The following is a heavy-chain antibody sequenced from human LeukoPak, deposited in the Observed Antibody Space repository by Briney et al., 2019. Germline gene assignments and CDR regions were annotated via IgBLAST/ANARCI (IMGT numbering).Heavy chain of an antibody. Sequence: PSETLSLTCAVYGGSFSGYYWSWIRQPPGKGLEWIGEINHSGSTNYNPSLKSRVTISVDTSKNQFPLKLSSVTAADTAVYYCASYGASGWYNYYFDYWGQGTLVTVSS. J-gene: IGHJ4*02. CDR2: INHSGST. D-gene: IGHD6-19*01. CDR3: ASYGASGWYNYYFDY. CDR1: GGSFSGYY. V-gene: IGHV4-34*01.